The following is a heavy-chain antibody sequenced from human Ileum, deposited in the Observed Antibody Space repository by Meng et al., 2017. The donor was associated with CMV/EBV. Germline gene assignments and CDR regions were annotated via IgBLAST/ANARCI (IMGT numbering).Heavy chain of an antibody. J-gene: IGHJ4*02. CDR2: IQQDGSKT. D-gene: IGHD1-26*01. V-gene: IGHV3-7*03. CDR3: AKDIHWEREDY. Sequence: GESLKISCEASGVILNNYYMSWVRQAPGKGLEWVADIQQDGSKTYYVDSVKGRFTISRDNSRSALYLQMNSLRAEDTALYYCAKDIHWEREDYWGQGTLVTVSS. CDR1: GVILNNYY.